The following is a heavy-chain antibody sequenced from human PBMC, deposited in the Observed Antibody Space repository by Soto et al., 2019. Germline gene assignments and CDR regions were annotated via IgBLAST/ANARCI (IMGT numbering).Heavy chain of an antibody. Sequence: EAQLVESGGGLVQPGGSLRLSCAASGFTFSSYAMGWVRQAPGKGLEWVSAISGSGGSTYYADSVKGRFTISRDNSKNTLYLQMNSLRAEDTAVYYCAKPGCTRGYSSGWFSDFWGRGTLVTVSS. CDR1: GFTFSSYA. CDR3: AKPGCTRGYSSGWFSDF. V-gene: IGHV3-23*04. D-gene: IGHD6-19*01. J-gene: IGHJ4*02. CDR2: ISGSGGST.